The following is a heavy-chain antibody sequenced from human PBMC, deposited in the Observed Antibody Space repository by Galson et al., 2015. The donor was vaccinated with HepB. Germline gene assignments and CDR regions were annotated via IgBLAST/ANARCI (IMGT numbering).Heavy chain of an antibody. V-gene: IGHV1-69*13. CDR2: IIPIFGTA. CDR1: GGTFSSYA. CDR3: AREGVTQGGYYYGMDV. D-gene: IGHD4-23*01. J-gene: IGHJ6*02. Sequence: SVKVSCKASGGTFSSYAISWVRQAPGQGLEWMGGIIPIFGTANYEQKFQGIVTITADESTSTAYMELSSLRSEDTAVYYCAREGVTQGGYYYGMDVWGQGTTVTVSS.